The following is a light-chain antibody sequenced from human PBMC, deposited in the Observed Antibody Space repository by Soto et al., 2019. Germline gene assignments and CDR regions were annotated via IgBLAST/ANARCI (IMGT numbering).Light chain of an antibody. Sequence: ALTQPPSASGSPGQAVTISCTGTSRDIGGYDFVSWYQVRPGETPQLIIYNVNGRPSGVPRRFSGSKSGNTASLTVSGLQAVDEADYYCSSYSDTNICGFGTGTNVTVL. CDR3: SSYSDTNICG. J-gene: IGLJ1*01. CDR1: SRDIGGYDF. CDR2: NVN. V-gene: IGLV2-8*01.